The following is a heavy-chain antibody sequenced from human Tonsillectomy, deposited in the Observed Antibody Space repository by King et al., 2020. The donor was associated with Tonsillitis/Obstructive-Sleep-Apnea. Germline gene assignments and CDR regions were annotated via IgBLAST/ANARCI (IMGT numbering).Heavy chain of an antibody. J-gene: IGHJ4*02. CDR2: ISYDGSYQ. D-gene: IGHD3-16*01. CDR3: ATEGRLDACGGAWPLYYFDY. V-gene: IGHV3-30*01. CDR1: GFTFSSYA. Sequence: VQLVESGGGVVQPGRSLRLSCAASGFTFSSYAMHWVRQAPGKGLEWVAIISYDGSYQYNADSLKGRFTISRDNSKNTLYLQMNSLRTEDTAVYYCATEGRLDACGGAWPLYYFDYWGQGTLVTVSS.